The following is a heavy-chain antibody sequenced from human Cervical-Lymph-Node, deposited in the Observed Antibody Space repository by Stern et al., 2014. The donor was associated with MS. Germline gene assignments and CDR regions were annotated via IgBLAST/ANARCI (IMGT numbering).Heavy chain of an antibody. Sequence: EVQLVESGGDLIQPGGSLRLSCAASGFIFRNYAMAWVRHVPGKGLEWVSAMSSGGVSTYYADSVKGRFTISRDNSKSMFYLHMNNVRAEDTAIYYCAKCTRARFLDGLSPGLDVWGQGTTVIVS. D-gene: IGHD3-3*01. CDR2: MSSGGVST. CDR1: GFIFRNYA. J-gene: IGHJ6*02. V-gene: IGHV3-23*04. CDR3: AKCTRARFLDGLSPGLDV.